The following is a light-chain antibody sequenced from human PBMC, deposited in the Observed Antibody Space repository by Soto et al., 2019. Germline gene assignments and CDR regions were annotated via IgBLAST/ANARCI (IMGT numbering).Light chain of an antibody. Sequence: DLQMTQSPSSLSASVGDRVTITCRASQRISTYLNWYQQKSGQAPKLLIYAASSLQSGVPSRFSGGGFGTDFTLSISSLQPEDIATYYCQQSYTSPRSTFGQGTKLEIK. CDR3: QQSYTSPRST. V-gene: IGKV1-39*01. J-gene: IGKJ2*01. CDR1: QRISTY. CDR2: AAS.